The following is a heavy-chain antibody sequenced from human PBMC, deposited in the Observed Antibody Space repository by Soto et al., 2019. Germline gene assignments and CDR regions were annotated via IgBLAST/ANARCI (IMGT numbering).Heavy chain of an antibody. CDR1: GGSISSYY. CDR3: ASDQGDALDI. V-gene: IGHV4-59*01. J-gene: IGHJ3*02. CDR2: IYYSGST. Sequence: SETLSLTCTVSGGSISSYYWSWIRQPPGKGLEWIGYIYYSGSTNYNPSLKSRVTISVDTSKNQFSLKLSSVTAADTAVYYCASDQGDALDIWGQRSMVPVSS.